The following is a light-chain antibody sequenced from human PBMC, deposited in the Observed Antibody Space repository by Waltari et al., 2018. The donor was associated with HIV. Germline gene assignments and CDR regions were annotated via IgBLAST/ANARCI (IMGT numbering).Light chain of an antibody. V-gene: IGKV3-20*01. CDR3: QQYAASPLT. CDR2: GAS. CDR1: QSVRSAS. J-gene: IGKJ4*01. Sequence: EIVLTQSPGTLSLSPGERATLSCRASQSVRSASLAWYQHKPGQAPRLLIFGASSPAPGIPDRFSGSGAVTDFILTISRLEPEDCAVYYCQQYAASPLTFGGGTRVEIK.